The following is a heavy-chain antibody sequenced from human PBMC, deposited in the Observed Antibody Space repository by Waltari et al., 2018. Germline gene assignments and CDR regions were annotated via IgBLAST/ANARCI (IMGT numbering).Heavy chain of an antibody. V-gene: IGHV4-59*01. CDR2: IYYSGST. J-gene: IGHJ3*02. Sequence: QVQLQESGPGLVKPSETLSLTCTVSGGSISSYYWSWIRQPPGKGLEWIGYIYYSGSTKYNPALKSRVTISVDTSKNQFSLKLSSVTAADTAVYYCASAGHCSGGSCYWDAFDIWGQGTMVTVSS. D-gene: IGHD2-15*01. CDR1: GGSISSYY. CDR3: ASAGHCSGGSCYWDAFDI.